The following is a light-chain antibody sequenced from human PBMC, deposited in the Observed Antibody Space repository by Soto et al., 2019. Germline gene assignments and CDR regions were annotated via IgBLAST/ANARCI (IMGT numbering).Light chain of an antibody. CDR2: SNN. Sequence: QSVLTQPPSASGTPGQRVTISCSGSSSNIGSNYVYWYQQLPGTAPKLLIYSNNQRPSGVPDRFSGSKSGTSASLALSGLRSEDEADYYCAAWDDSLRGVFGGGTKVTVL. CDR1: SSNIGSNY. J-gene: IGLJ3*02. V-gene: IGLV1-47*02. CDR3: AAWDDSLRGV.